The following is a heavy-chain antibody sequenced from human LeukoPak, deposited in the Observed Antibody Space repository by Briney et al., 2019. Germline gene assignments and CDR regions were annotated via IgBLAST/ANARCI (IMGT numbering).Heavy chain of an antibody. Sequence: GGSLRLSCAVSGFTFSSYSMNWVRQAPGKGLEWVSYISGGSNMIYYADSVRGRFTISRDNAKNSLYLQVTRLTAEDRGVYYCASSRRLRSNSYGGIDQWGQGTLVTVSS. V-gene: IGHV3-48*04. CDR2: ISGGSNMI. CDR1: GFTFSSYS. J-gene: IGHJ4*02. CDR3: ASSRRLRSNSYGGIDQ. D-gene: IGHD5-18*01.